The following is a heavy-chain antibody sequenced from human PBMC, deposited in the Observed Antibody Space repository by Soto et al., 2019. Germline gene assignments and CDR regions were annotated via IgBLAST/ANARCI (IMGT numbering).Heavy chain of an antibody. Sequence: SETLSLTCAVYGDSFSDYYWSWIRQPPGKGLEWIGEIKHSESTNYNPSLKSRVSISVDTSKNQFSLKLTSVTAADTAVYYCAGASPMVRGVIRGWGQGTLVTVSS. J-gene: IGHJ4*02. CDR2: IKHSEST. CDR1: GDSFSDYY. D-gene: IGHD3-10*01. CDR3: AGASPMVRGVIRG. V-gene: IGHV4-34*01.